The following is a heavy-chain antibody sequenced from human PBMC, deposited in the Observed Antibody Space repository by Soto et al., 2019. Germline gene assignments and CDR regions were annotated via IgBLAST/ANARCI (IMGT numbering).Heavy chain of an antibody. J-gene: IGHJ3*02. CDR2: ISGSGGST. D-gene: IGHD3-10*01. Sequence: EVQLLESGGGLVQPGGSLRLSRAASGFTFSSYAMSWVRQAPGKGLEWVSAISGSGGSTYYADSVKGRFTISRDNSKNTLYLQMNSLRAEDTAVYYCAKDHHGILLWFGTPWDDAFDIWGQGTMVTVSS. CDR1: GFTFSSYA. CDR3: AKDHHGILLWFGTPWDDAFDI. V-gene: IGHV3-23*01.